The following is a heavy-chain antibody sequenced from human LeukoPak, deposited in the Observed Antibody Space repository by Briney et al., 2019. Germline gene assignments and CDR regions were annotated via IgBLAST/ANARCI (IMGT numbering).Heavy chain of an antibody. CDR2: INPNSGGT. D-gene: IGHD1-26*01. Sequence: ASGKVRRSAAGYTFTVYYMHLMRQPPGPGLEWMGWINPNSGGTNYAQKFQGRVTMTRDTSISTAYMELSRVRSDDTAVYYCARVGKWELDRFHDYWGQGTLVTVSS. V-gene: IGHV1-2*02. CDR3: ARVGKWELDRFHDY. J-gene: IGHJ4*02. CDR1: GYTFTVYY.